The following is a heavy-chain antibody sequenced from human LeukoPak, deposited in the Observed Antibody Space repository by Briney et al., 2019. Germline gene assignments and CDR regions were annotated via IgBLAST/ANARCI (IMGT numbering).Heavy chain of an antibody. V-gene: IGHV4-59*12. CDR3: ARDPGGGSPDY. Sequence: PSETLSLTCTVSSGSISSDYWSWIRQPPGKGLEWIGYVYYSGSTNYNPSLKSRVTISVDTSKNQFSLKLSSVTAADTAVYYCARDPGGGSPDYWGQGTLVTVSS. D-gene: IGHD3-10*01. J-gene: IGHJ4*02. CDR2: VYYSGST. CDR1: SGSISSDY.